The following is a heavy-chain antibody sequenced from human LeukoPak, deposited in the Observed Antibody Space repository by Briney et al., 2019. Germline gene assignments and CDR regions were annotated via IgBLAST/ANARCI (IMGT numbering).Heavy chain of an antibody. CDR3: ASRHCSGENCYAGPLDF. CDR2: SYSGGST. V-gene: IGHV3-53*01. J-gene: IGHJ4*02. D-gene: IGHD2-8*02. CDR1: GFTVSSNY. Sequence: HPGGSLRLSCAASGFTVSSNYMSWVRQAPGKGLEWVSVSYSGGSTYCEDSVKGRFTVSSDVSKNTLYLQMNNLRGEDTAVYYCASRHCSGENCYAGPLDFWGQGIQVTVSS.